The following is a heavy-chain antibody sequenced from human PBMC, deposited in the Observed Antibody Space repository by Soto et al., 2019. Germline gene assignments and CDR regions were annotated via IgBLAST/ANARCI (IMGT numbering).Heavy chain of an antibody. Sequence: EVQLVESGGGLVQPGGSLRVSCTASGFTFSDHYIHWVRQGPGKGLMWVSRIDGDGRNRDYADSVKGRFTLSRDNAKNTVYLYMSSLRSDDSGVYYCIRGSRGWNGIDYWGQGALVTVSS. V-gene: IGHV3-74*01. CDR1: GFTFSDHY. D-gene: IGHD6-19*01. J-gene: IGHJ4*02. CDR2: IDGDGRNR. CDR3: IRGSRGWNGIDY.